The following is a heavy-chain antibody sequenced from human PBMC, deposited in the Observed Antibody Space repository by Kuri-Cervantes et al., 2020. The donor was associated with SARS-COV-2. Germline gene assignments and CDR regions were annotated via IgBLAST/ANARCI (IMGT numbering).Heavy chain of an antibody. CDR1: GGTFSSYA. V-gene: IGHV1-69*04. D-gene: IGHD5-18*01. CDR2: IIPILGIA. CDR3: ASQDSYGYPVDY. J-gene: IGHJ4*02. Sequence: SVKVSCKASGGTFSSYAISWVRQAPGQGLEWMGRIIPILGIANYAQKFQGRVTITADKSTSTAYMELSSLRSEDTAVYYCASQDSYGYPVDYRGQGTLVTVSS.